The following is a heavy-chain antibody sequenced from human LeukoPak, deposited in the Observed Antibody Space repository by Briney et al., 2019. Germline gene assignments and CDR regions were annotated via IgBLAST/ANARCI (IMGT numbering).Heavy chain of an antibody. Sequence: GGSLRLSCAASGFTFSSYGMHWVRQAPGKGLEWVAVIWYDGSNKYYADSVKGRFTISRDNSKNTLYLQMNSLRAEDTAVYYCARDSHDYGDYRTRYYFDYWGQGTLVTVSS. CDR2: IWYDGSNK. CDR3: ARDSHDYGDYRTRYYFDY. CDR1: GFTFSSYG. V-gene: IGHV3-33*01. D-gene: IGHD4-17*01. J-gene: IGHJ4*02.